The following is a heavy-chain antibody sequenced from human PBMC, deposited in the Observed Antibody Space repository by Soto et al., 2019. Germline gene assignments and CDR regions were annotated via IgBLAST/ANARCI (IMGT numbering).Heavy chain of an antibody. J-gene: IGHJ5*02. CDR3: ARHACTSRYWFDP. V-gene: IGHV4-59*08. CDR1: GGSISSYY. CDR2: IYYSGST. Sequence: SETLSLTCTVAGGSISSYYWSWIRQPPGKGLEWIGYIYYSGSTNYNPSLKSRVTISVDTSKNQFSLKLSSVTAADTAVYYCARHACTSRYWFDPWGQGTLVTVSS. D-gene: IGHD2-2*01.